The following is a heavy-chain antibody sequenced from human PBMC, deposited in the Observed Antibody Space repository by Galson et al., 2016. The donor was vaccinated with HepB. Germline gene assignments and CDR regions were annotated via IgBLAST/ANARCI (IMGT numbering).Heavy chain of an antibody. CDR3: SREMTGSYFA. J-gene: IGHJ5*02. D-gene: IGHD3-10*01. CDR1: GFTFNAHW. V-gene: IGHV3-7*01. CDR2: IRGDGIVS. Sequence: SLRLSCAASGFTFNAHWMNWVRQAPGKGLEWVANIRGDGIVSYYAEAVWGRVTISRVNAKNSLYLQMNGLRVDETAVYYWSREMTGSYFACGQGTLVTVAS.